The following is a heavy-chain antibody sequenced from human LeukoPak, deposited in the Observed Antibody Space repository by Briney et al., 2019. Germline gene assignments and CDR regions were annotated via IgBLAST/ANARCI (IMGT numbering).Heavy chain of an antibody. D-gene: IGHD2-2*01. J-gene: IGHJ4*02. V-gene: IGHV3-33*06. CDR1: GFTFSTYG. CDR3: AKARYMVGYCSSANCFSFDN. Sequence: PGRSLRLSCAASGFTFSTYGMHWVRQAPGQGLEWVAVIWYDGSNKSYADSVKGRFTISRDNSKNTLYLQMNSLRAEDTALYYCAKARYMVGYCSSANCFSFDNWGQGTLVTVSS. CDR2: IWYDGSNK.